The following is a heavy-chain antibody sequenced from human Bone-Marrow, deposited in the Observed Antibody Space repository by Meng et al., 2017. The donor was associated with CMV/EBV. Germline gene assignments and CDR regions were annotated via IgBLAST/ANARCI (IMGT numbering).Heavy chain of an antibody. CDR3: AREGYDSSGYYSRPFDY. D-gene: IGHD3-22*01. J-gene: IGHJ4*02. CDR1: GGTFSSYA. CDR2: SIPILGIA. Sequence: SVKVSCKASGGTFSSYAISWVRQAPGQGLEWMGGSIPILGIANYAQKFQGRVTITADKSTSTAYMELSSLRAEDTAVYYCAREGYDSSGYYSRPFDYWGQGTLVTVSS. V-gene: IGHV1-69*10.